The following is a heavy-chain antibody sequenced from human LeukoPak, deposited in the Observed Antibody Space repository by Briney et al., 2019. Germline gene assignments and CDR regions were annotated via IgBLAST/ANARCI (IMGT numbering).Heavy chain of an antibody. D-gene: IGHD3-22*01. CDR1: GGSISSSSYY. J-gene: IGHJ4*02. CDR3: ARDKGRNYYDSSGADY. V-gene: IGHV4-39*07. Sequence: SETLSLTCTVSGGSISSSSYYWGWIRQPPGKGLEWIGSIYYSGSTYYNPSLKSRVTISVDTSKNQFSLKLSSVTAADTAVYYCARDKGRNYYDSSGADYWGQGTLVTVSS. CDR2: IYYSGST.